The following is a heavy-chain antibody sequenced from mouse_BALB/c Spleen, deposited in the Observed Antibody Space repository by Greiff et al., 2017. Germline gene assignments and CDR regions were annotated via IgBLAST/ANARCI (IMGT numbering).Heavy chain of an antibody. CDR3: ARPSYYGNYEGAMDY. CDR1: GFTFSSYG. J-gene: IGHJ4*01. Sequence: EVQLVESGGDLVKPGGSLKLSCAASGFTFSSYGMSWVRQTPDKRLEWVATISSGGSYTYYPDSVKGRFTISRDNAKNTLYLQMSSLKSEDTAMYYCARPSYYGNYEGAMDYWGQGTSVTVSS. CDR2: ISSGGSYT. V-gene: IGHV5-6*01. D-gene: IGHD2-10*01.